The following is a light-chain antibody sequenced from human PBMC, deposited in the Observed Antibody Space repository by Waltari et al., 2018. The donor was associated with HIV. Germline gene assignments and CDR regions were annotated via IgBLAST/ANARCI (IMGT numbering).Light chain of an antibody. V-gene: IGKV4-1*01. Sequence: DIVMTQSPDSLAGSLGERATINCKSSQSVLYSSNNKNYLAWYQQKPGQAPKLLIYWASTRESGVPDRFSGSGSGTDFTLTISSLQAEDVAVYYCQQYYSTPPYTFGQGTKLEIK. CDR1: QSVLYSSNNKNY. CDR2: WAS. CDR3: QQYYSTPPYT. J-gene: IGKJ2*01.